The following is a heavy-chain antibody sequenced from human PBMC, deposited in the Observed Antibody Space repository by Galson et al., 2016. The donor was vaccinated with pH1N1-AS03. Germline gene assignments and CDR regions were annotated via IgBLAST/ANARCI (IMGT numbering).Heavy chain of an antibody. V-gene: IGHV6-1*01. J-gene: IGHJ3*02. CDR1: WDSVSSYIDA. Sequence: CAISWDSVSSYIDAWYWIRHSPSRGVEWLGRTYWRSKWYIDYALSLKSRITITPDTSKNQFSLQLTSVIPDDTAVYYYARGRYSGFDIWGQGAKDTVS. D-gene: IGHD2-15*01. CDR2: TYWRSKWYI. CDR3: ARGRYSGFDI.